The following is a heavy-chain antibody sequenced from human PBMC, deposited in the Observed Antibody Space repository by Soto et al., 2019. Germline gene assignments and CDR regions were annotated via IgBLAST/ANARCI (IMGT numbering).Heavy chain of an antibody. CDR3: ARMSATGPRWFDP. V-gene: IGHV4-31*03. J-gene: IGHJ5*02. CDR2: ISYRGIT. CDR1: GGSFSSGAYH. D-gene: IGHD6-13*01. Sequence: QVQLQESGPGLVKPSQTLSLTCTVSGGSFSSGAYHWSWVRQQPGQGLEWIASISYRGITYSNPSLKSRLSMSVDTSKNQFSLNLTSVTAADTAVYHCARMSATGPRWFDPWGQGTLVTVSS.